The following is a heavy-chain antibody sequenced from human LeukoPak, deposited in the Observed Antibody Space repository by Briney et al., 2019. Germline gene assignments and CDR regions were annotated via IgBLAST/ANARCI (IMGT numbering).Heavy chain of an antibody. CDR2: INWSGTTI. CDR3: ARNSPRGTYEGYYYGMDV. J-gene: IGHJ6*02. V-gene: IGHV3-48*03. D-gene: IGHD1-26*01. CDR1: GFTFFSYE. Sequence: GGSLRLSCAASGFTFFSYEMSWVRQAPGKGLEWVSYINWSGTTIYYADSVKGRLTISRDNAKNSLYLQMNSLRAEDTAVYYCARNSPRGTYEGYYYGMDVWGQGTTVTVSS.